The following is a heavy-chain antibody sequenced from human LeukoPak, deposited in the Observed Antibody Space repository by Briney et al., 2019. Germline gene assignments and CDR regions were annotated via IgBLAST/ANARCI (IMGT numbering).Heavy chain of an antibody. CDR1: GFTFGDYA. Sequence: GGSLRLSCTASGFTFGDYAMSWVRQAPGKGLEWLGFIRSKAYGGTTEYAASVKGRFTISRDDSKSIAYLQMNSLKTEDTAVYYCTREFITIFGVVIIQGDYWGQGTLVTVSS. V-gene: IGHV3-49*04. D-gene: IGHD3-3*01. J-gene: IGHJ4*02. CDR3: TREFITIFGVVIIQGDY. CDR2: IRSKAYGGTT.